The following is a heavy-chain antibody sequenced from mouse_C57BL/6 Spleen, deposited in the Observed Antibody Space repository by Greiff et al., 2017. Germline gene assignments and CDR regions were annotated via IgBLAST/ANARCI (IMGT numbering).Heavy chain of an antibody. J-gene: IGHJ4*01. CDR3: TTRGNDGDEMDD. D-gene: IGHD2-2*01. Sequence: VQLQQSGAELVRPGASVKLSCTASGFNIKDAYMHWVKQRPEQGLEWIGWIDPENGDTKYASKFQGQATITADTSSNTAYLQLRSLTSEYTAVYYCTTRGNDGDEMDDWGQGTAVTVSS. CDR1: GFNIKDAY. CDR2: IDPENGDT. V-gene: IGHV14-4*01.